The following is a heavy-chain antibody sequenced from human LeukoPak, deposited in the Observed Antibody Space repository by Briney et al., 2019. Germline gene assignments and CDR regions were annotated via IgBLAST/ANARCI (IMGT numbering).Heavy chain of an antibody. J-gene: IGHJ4*02. V-gene: IGHV3-23*01. D-gene: IGHD3-16*01. CDR1: GFTFSTYA. CDR3: ARGIQSKDY. Sequence: GGSLRLSCAASGFTFSTYAMTWVRQAPGKGLEWVSFISGSGGSTWYADSVKGRFTISRDNSKNTLNLQMNSLRAEDTAVYYCARGIQSKDYWGQGTLVTVSS. CDR2: ISGSGGST.